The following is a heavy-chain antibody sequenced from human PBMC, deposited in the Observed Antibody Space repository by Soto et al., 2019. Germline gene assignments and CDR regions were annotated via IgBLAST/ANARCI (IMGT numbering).Heavy chain of an antibody. CDR3: ARDPPFTRIDYGEHYGAFDS. V-gene: IGHV3-33*01. CDR1: GFTFSSYG. J-gene: IGHJ3*02. Sequence: GGSLRLSCAASGFTFSSYGMHWVRQALGKGLEWVAVIWYDGSNKYYADSVKGRFTISRDNSKNTLYLQMNSLRAEDTAVYYCARDPPFTRIDYGEHYGAFDSRGQVTMVTVSS. D-gene: IGHD4-17*01. CDR2: IWYDGSNK.